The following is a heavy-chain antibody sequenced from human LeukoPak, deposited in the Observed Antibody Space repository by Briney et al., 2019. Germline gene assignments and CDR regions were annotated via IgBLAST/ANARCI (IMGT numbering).Heavy chain of an antibody. V-gene: IGHV3-23*01. Sequence: GGTLRLSCAASGFTFSSYGMSWVRQAPGKGLEWVSAISGSGGSTYYADSVKGRFTISRDNSKNTLYLQMNSLRAEDTAVYYCAKKGTGGDFAYWGQGTLVTVSS. D-gene: IGHD3-10*01. CDR2: ISGSGGST. CDR1: GFTFSSYG. J-gene: IGHJ4*02. CDR3: AKKGTGGDFAY.